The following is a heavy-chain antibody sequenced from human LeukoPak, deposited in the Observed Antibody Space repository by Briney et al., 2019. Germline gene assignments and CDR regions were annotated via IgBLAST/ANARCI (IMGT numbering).Heavy chain of an antibody. V-gene: IGHV3-74*01. Sequence: GGSLGLSCAVSGFTISSYWMHWVRQVPGKGLVWVSRINTDGSSTSYADSVKGRFTISRDNAKNTLYPQMNSLRAEDTAVYFCTRVGYCATTSCRTAFDIWGQGTMVTVSS. CDR1: GFTISSYW. CDR2: INTDGSST. CDR3: TRVGYCATTSCRTAFDI. J-gene: IGHJ3*02. D-gene: IGHD2-2*01.